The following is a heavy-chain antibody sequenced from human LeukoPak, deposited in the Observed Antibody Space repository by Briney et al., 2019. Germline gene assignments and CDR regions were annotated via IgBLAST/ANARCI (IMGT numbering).Heavy chain of an antibody. V-gene: IGHV4-39*01. D-gene: IGHD1-1*01. Sequence: SETLSLTCTVSGGSMSSSSYYWGWIRQPPGKGLEWIGSIYYSGSTYYNPSLKSRVTIYVDTSKNQFSLNLNSVTAADTAVYYCARRNRGVGTSPDYWGQGTLVTVSS. CDR1: GGSMSSSSYY. CDR3: ARRNRGVGTSPDY. J-gene: IGHJ4*02. CDR2: IYYSGST.